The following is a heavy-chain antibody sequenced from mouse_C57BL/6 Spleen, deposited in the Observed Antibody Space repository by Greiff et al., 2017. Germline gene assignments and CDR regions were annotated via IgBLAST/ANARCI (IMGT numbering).Heavy chain of an antibody. D-gene: IGHD1-1*01. V-gene: IGHV5-4*03. J-gene: IGHJ3*01. Sequence: VKLMESGGGLVKPGGSLKLSCAASGFTFSSYAMSWVRQTPEKRLEWVATISDGGSYTYYPDNVKGRFTISRDNAKNNLYLQMSHLKSEDTAMYYCARAYTNGGFAYWGQGTLVTVSA. CDR3: ARAYTNGGFAY. CDR1: GFTFSSYA. CDR2: ISDGGSYT.